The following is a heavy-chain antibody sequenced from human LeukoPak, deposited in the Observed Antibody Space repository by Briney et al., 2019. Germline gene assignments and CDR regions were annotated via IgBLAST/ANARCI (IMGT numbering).Heavy chain of an antibody. CDR2: INSDGSST. D-gene: IGHD2/OR15-2a*01. Sequence: GGSLRLSCAASGFSFSGYWMHWVRQDPGKGLVWVSRINSDGSSTTYADSVKGRFTISRDNAKNTLYLQMNSLRAEDTAMYYCVRGIGLDFDFWGQGTLVTVSS. CDR1: GFSFSGYW. CDR3: VRGIGLDFDF. V-gene: IGHV3-74*01. J-gene: IGHJ4*02.